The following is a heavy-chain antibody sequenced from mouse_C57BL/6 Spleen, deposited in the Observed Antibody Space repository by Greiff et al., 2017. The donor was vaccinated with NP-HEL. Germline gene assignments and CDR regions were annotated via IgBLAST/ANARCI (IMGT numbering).Heavy chain of an antibody. Sequence: QVQLKQPATELVKPGASVKLSCKASGYTFTSYWMHWVKQRPGQGLEWIGNINPSNGGTNYNEKFKSKATLTVDKSSSTAYMQLSSLTSEDSAVYYCARGGYPFYAMDYWGQGTSVTVSS. CDR2: INPSNGGT. CDR3: ARGGYPFYAMDY. D-gene: IGHD2-2*01. J-gene: IGHJ4*01. V-gene: IGHV1-53*01. CDR1: GYTFTSYW.